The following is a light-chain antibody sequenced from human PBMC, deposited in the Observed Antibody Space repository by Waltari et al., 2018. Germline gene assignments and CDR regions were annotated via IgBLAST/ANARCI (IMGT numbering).Light chain of an antibody. J-gene: IGKJ4*01. CDR3: QQYNNWPLLT. CDR2: AAS. V-gene: IGKV3-15*01. CDR1: QSVSSN. Sequence: ETVMTQSPATLSVSPGDRAAISCRASQSVSSNLAWYQQKPGQAPRLLIYAASTRATRIPARFSGSGSGTEFTLTISSLQSEDFAVYYCQQYNNWPLLTFGGGTKVEIK.